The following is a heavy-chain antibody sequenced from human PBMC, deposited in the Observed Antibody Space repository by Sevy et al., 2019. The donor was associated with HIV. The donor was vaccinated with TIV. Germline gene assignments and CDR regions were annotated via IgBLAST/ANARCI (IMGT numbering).Heavy chain of an antibody. CDR1: GYTFTGYY. V-gene: IGHV1-2*02. Sequence: ASVKVSCKASGYTFTGYYMHWVRQAPGQGLEWMGWINPNSGGTNYAQKFQGRVTMTRDTSISTAYMELSRLRSDDTAVYYCARSPHSSGWGAFDYWGHGTLVTVSS. D-gene: IGHD6-19*01. CDR3: ARSPHSSGWGAFDY. CDR2: INPNSGGT. J-gene: IGHJ4*01.